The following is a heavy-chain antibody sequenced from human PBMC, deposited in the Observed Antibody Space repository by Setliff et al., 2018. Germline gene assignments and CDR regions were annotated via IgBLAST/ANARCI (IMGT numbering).Heavy chain of an antibody. CDR1: GYTFTSYA. J-gene: IGHJ4*02. V-gene: IGHV1-69*10. CDR2: IIPILGIA. D-gene: IGHD2-21*02. Sequence: ASVKVSCKASGYTFTSYAISWVRQAPGQGLEWMGGIIPILGIANYAQKFQGRVTITADKSTSTAYMELSSLRSEDTAVYYCARGLAYCGGDCFLRTGFDYWGQGTLVTVSS. CDR3: ARGLAYCGGDCFLRTGFDY.